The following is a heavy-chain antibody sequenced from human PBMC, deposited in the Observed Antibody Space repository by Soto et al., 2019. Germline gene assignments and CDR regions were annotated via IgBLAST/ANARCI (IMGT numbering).Heavy chain of an antibody. CDR3: ATYSSSWYYYYGVDV. J-gene: IGHJ6*02. CDR2: INHSGST. Sequence: PSETLSLTCAVYGGSFSGYYWSWIRQPPGKGLEWIGEINHSGSTNYNPSLKSRVTISVDTSKNQFSLKLSSVTAADTAVYYCATYSSSWYYYYGVDVWGQGTTVTVSS. CDR1: GGSFSGYY. D-gene: IGHD6-13*01. V-gene: IGHV4-34*01.